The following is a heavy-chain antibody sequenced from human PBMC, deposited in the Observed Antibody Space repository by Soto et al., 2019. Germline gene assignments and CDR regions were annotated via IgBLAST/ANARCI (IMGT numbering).Heavy chain of an antibody. J-gene: IGHJ4*02. V-gene: IGHV3-30-3*01. CDR2: ISYDGTNK. D-gene: IGHD7-27*01. Sequence: QVQLVESGGGVVQPGRSLRLSCAASGFSFSISPMHWVRQAPGKGPEWVALISYDGTNKFYADSVKGRFTISRDNYTSTLYLQVDSLRPEDAAVSYCARDPKTSGGQHWAFNYFDSWGQGTLVTVS. CDR3: ARDPKTSGGQHWAFNYFDS. CDR1: GFSFSISP.